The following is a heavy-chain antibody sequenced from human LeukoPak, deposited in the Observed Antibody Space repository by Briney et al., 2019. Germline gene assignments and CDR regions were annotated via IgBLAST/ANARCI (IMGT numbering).Heavy chain of an antibody. D-gene: IGHD1-26*01. V-gene: IGHV4-59*12. J-gene: IGHJ5*02. CDR1: GGSISSYY. CDR2: IYYSGST. Sequence: PSETLSLTCTVSGGSISSYYWSWIRQPPGKGLEWIGYIYYSGSTYYNPSLKSRVTISVDTSKNQFSLKLSSVTAADTAVYYCARDFSSYGFNWFDPWGQGTLVTVSS. CDR3: ARDFSSYGFNWFDP.